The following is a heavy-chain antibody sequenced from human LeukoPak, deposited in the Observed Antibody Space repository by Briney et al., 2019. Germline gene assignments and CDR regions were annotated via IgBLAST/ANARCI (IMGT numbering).Heavy chain of an antibody. CDR3: ASRAQQVSLTGPFDY. J-gene: IGHJ4*02. Sequence: GESLKSSCKGSGYSFTSYWIGWVRQMPGKGLEWMGIIYPGDSDTRYSPSFQGQVTISADKSISSAYLQWSSLKASVTAMYYCASRAQQVSLTGPFDYWGQGTLVTVSS. D-gene: IGHD2-8*02. CDR2: IYPGDSDT. CDR1: GYSFTSYW. V-gene: IGHV5-51*01.